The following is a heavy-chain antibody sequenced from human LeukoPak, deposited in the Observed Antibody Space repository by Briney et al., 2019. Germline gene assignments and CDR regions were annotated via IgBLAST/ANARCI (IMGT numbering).Heavy chain of an antibody. CDR2: INSDGSST. CDR3: ARGHYYDSSGYYWYYYYYMDV. CDR1: GFTFSSYT. J-gene: IGHJ6*03. Sequence: GGSLRLSCAASGFTFSSYTMNWVRQAPGKGLVWVSRINSDGSSTSYADSVKGRFTISRDNAKNTLYLQMNSLRAEDTAVYYCARGHYYDSSGYYWYYYYYMDVWGKGTTVTVSS. V-gene: IGHV3-74*01. D-gene: IGHD3-22*01.